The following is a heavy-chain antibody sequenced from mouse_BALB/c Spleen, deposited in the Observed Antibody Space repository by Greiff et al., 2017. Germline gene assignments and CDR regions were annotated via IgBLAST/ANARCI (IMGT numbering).Heavy chain of an antibody. D-gene: IGHD2-3*01. CDR3: ARIVDDGYYPDY. CDR1: GFSLSTYGIG. CDR2: IWWNDNK. Sequence: QVTLKVSGPGILQPSQTLSLTCSFSGFSLSTYGIGVGWIRQPSGKGLEWLAHIWWNDNKYYNTALKSRLTISKDTSNNQVFLKIASVDTADTATYYCARIVDDGYYPDYWGQGTTLTVSS. V-gene: IGHV8-11*01. J-gene: IGHJ2*01.